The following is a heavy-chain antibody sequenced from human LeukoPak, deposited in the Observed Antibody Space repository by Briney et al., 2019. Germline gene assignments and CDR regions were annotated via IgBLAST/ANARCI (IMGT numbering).Heavy chain of an antibody. CDR3: ARLSGWYRPVHFDY. D-gene: IGHD6-19*01. Sequence: PSETLSLTCTVSGGSISSYYWSWIRQPAGKGLEWIGRIYTSGSTNYNPSLKSRVTMSVDTSKNQFSLKLSSVTAADTAVYYCARLSGWYRPVHFDYWGQGTLVTVSS. CDR1: GGSISSYY. CDR2: IYTSGST. J-gene: IGHJ4*02. V-gene: IGHV4-4*07.